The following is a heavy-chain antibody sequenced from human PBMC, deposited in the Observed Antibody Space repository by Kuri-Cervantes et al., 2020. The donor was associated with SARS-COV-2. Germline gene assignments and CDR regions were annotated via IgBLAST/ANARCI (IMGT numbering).Heavy chain of an antibody. J-gene: IGHJ4*02. CDR2: IWHDGSNK. V-gene: IGHV3-33*08. CDR3: ARGGCGGDCYSEQYFDY. Sequence: GGSLRLSCAASGFTFSSYAMSWVRQAPGKGLEWVAVIWHDGSNKYYADSVKGRFTISRDNAKNSLYLQMNSLRAEDTAVYYCARGGCGGDCYSEQYFDYWGQGTLVTVSS. CDR1: GFTFSSYA. D-gene: IGHD2-21*02.